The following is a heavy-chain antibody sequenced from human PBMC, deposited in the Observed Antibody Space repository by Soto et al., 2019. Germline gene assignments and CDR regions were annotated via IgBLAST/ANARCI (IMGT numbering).Heavy chain of an antibody. J-gene: IGHJ6*02. Sequence: GGSLRLSCAASGFTFSSYAMHWVRQAPGKGLEWVAVISYDGSNKYYADSVKGRFTISRDNSKNTLYLQMNSLRAEDTAVYYCARDHEALKYYYGSGSYLVRPYYYGMDVWGQGTTVTVSS. CDR2: ISYDGSNK. D-gene: IGHD3-10*01. V-gene: IGHV3-30-3*01. CDR3: ARDHEALKYYYGSGSYLVRPYYYGMDV. CDR1: GFTFSSYA.